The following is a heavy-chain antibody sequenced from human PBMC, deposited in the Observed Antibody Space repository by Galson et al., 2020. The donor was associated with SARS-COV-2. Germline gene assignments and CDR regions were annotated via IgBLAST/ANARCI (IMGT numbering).Heavy chain of an antibody. V-gene: IGHV1-46*01. CDR2: INPSVCST. J-gene: IGHJ6*02. CDR3: ARDLTTVTTTYYYYGMDV. CDR1: RYTFPRYY. Sequence: ASVPVSRKASRYTFPRYYLHWVRQAPGQGLEWMGIINPSVCSTSYAQKFQGRVTMTRDTSTSTVYMGLSSLRSEDTAVYYCARDLTTVTTTYYYYGMDVWGQGTTVTVSS. D-gene: IGHD4-17*01.